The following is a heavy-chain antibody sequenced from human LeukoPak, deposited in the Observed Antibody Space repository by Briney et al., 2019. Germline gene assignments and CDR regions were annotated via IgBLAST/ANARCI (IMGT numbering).Heavy chain of an antibody. Sequence: GGSLRLSCAASGFTSSTSAMNWVRHVPGKGLEWVSSIDYDSFHIYYAASVRGRFTISRDNARDSVCLQMDILRVEDTAVYYCTRDPLRYLRVGHYDYWGQGTLVAVSS. D-gene: IGHD3-9*01. V-gene: IGHV3-21*01. J-gene: IGHJ4*02. CDR1: GFTSSTSA. CDR3: TRDPLRYLRVGHYDY. CDR2: IDYDSFHI.